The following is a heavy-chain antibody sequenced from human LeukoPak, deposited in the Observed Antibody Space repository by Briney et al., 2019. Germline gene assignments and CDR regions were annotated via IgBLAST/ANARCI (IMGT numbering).Heavy chain of an antibody. CDR2: IGGSGGST. D-gene: IGHD3-10*01. CDR3: ARKAGYYYGSGDY. CDR1: GLTFSSFA. Sequence: LAGGSLRLSCAASGLTFSSFAMSWVRQAPGKGLEWVSTIGGSGGSTYYADSVKGRFTISRDNSKNTLYLQMNSLRAEDTAVYYCARKAGYYYGSGDYWGQGTLVTVSS. J-gene: IGHJ4*02. V-gene: IGHV3-23*01.